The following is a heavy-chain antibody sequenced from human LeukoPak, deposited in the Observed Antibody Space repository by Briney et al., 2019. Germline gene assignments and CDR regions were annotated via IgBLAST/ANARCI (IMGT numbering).Heavy chain of an antibody. Sequence: GGSLRLSCAASGFTFSSYSMNRVRQAPGKGLEWVSSISSSSSYIYYADSVKGRFTISRDNAKNSLYLQMNSLRAEDTAVYYCARDSSGHYLGYWGQGTLVTDSS. J-gene: IGHJ4*02. V-gene: IGHV3-21*01. D-gene: IGHD1-14*01. CDR2: ISSSSSYI. CDR1: GFTFSSYS. CDR3: ARDSSGHYLGY.